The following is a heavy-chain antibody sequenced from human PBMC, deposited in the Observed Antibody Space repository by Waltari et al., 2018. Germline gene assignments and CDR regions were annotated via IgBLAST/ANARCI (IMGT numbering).Heavy chain of an antibody. D-gene: IGHD1-26*01. Sequence: QVQLQESGPGLVKSSETLSLTCTVSGDPMTTFYWSWIRQPPGKTLEWIGYIVYSGTTSYHPSLKSRVTLSLDTSKNQFSLSLKSVTAADTAIYYCARHRGASFDSWGQGTLVTVSS. CDR3: ARHRGASFDS. CDR2: IVYSGTT. J-gene: IGHJ4*02. V-gene: IGHV4-59*08. CDR1: GDPMTTFY.